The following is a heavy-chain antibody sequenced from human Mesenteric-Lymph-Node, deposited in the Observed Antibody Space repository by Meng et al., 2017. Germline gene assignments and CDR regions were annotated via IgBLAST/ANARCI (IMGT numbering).Heavy chain of an antibody. Sequence: GESLKISCAASGFTFSNYAMAWVRQAPGKGLEWVSGFSAGGGNTYYADSVKGRFTISRDNARNTLYLQMNSLRAEDTAVYYCARDPLQWGTNFDFWGQGTLVTVSS. D-gene: IGHD3-16*01. CDR2: FSAGGGNT. V-gene: IGHV3-23*01. CDR1: GFTFSNYA. J-gene: IGHJ4*02. CDR3: ARDPLQWGTNFDF.